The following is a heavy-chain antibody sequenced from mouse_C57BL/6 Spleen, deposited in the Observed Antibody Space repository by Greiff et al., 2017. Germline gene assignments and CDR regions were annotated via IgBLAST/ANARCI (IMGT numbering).Heavy chain of an antibody. V-gene: IGHV1-80*01. D-gene: IGHD2-4*01. CDR3: ARSGDYPYAMDY. J-gene: IGHJ4*01. CDR2: IYPGDGDT. CDR1: GYAFSSYW. Sequence: QVQLKQSGAELVKPGASVKISCKASGYAFSSYWMNWVKQRPGTGLEWIGQIYPGDGDTNYNGKFKGKATLTADKSSSTAYMQLSSLTSEDSAVYFCARSGDYPYAMDYWGQGTSVTVSS.